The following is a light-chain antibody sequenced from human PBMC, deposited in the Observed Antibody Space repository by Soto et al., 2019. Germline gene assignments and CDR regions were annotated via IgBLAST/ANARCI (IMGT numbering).Light chain of an antibody. CDR3: PLYGSPPIP. V-gene: IGKV3-20*01. CDR1: QSVSNNY. CDR2: GAS. Sequence: LKQSPGTVSLKPGERATLSCRASQSVSNNYLAWYQQKPGQAPRLLIYGASNRATGIPDRFSGSGSGTDFTLTISILEPEDFAVYYCPLYGSPPIPFGHGARLE. J-gene: IGKJ5*01.